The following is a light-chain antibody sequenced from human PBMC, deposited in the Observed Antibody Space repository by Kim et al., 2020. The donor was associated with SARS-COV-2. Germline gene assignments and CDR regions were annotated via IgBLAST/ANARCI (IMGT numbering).Light chain of an antibody. CDR3: QQYGSSPRT. J-gene: IGKJ1*01. Sequence: SPGERATLSCRASQSVSSTYLAWYQQKSGQAPRLLFYATSSRATGIPARFSGSGSGTDFTLTISSLEPEDFAVYYCQQYGSSPRTFGQGTKVDIK. V-gene: IGKV3-20*01. CDR1: QSVSSTY. CDR2: ATS.